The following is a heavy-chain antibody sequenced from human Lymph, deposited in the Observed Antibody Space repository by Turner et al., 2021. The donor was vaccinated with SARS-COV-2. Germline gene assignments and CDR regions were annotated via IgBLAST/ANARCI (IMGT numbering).Heavy chain of an antibody. J-gene: IGHJ6*02. CDR1: GFIVSSND. V-gene: IGHV3-53*02. Sequence: EVQLVETGGGLLQPGGSLRLSCAASGFIVSSNDMNWVRQAPGKGLEWVSLIYSGGSTYYADSVKGRFTISRDNAKNTLYLQMNSLRAEDTAVYYCARDLQLYGMDVWGQGTTVTVSS. CDR3: ARDLQLYGMDV. CDR2: IYSGGST. D-gene: IGHD1-1*01.